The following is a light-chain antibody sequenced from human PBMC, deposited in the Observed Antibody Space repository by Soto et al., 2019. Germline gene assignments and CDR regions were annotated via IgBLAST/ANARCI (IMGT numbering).Light chain of an antibody. CDR2: DVS. CDR3: SSYTTSSTQVL. V-gene: IGLV2-14*03. Sequence: QSALTQPASVSGSLGQSITIPCTGTSSDVGGYNFVSWYQHHPGKAPKLIIYDVSNRPSGVSDRFSGSKSANMASLTISGLQTEDEADYHCSSYTTSSTQVLFGGGTKLTVL. CDR1: SSDVGGYNF. J-gene: IGLJ2*01.